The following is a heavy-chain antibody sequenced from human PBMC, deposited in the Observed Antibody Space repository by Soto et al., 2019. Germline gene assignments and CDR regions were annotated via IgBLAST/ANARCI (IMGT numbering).Heavy chain of an antibody. Sequence: PSETLSLTCAVYGGSFSGYYWSWIRQPPGKGLEWIGEINHSGSTNYNPSLKSRVTISVDTSKTRFPLKVSSGTAGDTGVYYCARVRGKESSAWPSVPRGWDVWGKGPTAT. CDR3: ARVRGKESSAWPSVPRGWDV. J-gene: IGHJ6*03. CDR1: GGSFSGYY. V-gene: IGHV4-34*01. CDR2: INHSGST. D-gene: IGHD6-25*01.